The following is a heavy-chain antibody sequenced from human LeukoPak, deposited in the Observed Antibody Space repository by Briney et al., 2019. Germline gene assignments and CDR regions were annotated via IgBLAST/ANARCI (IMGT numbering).Heavy chain of an antibody. CDR1: GFTFSSYG. D-gene: IGHD2-2*01. CDR2: ISYDGSNK. Sequence: GGSLRLSCAASGFTFSSYGMHWVRQAPGKGLEWVAVISYDGSNKYYADSVKGRFTISRDNSKNTLHLQMNSLRAEDTAVYYCAKGRYCSSTSCGYYGMDVWGKGTTVTVSS. V-gene: IGHV3-30*18. J-gene: IGHJ6*04. CDR3: AKGRYCSSTSCGYYGMDV.